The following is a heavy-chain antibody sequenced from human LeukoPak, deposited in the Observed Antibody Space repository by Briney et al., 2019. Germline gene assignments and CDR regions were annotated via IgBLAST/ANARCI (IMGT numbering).Heavy chain of an antibody. V-gene: IGHV3-73*01. Sequence: GGSLRLSCAASGFTFSGSAMHWVRQASGKGLEWVGRIRSKANSYATAYAASVKGRFTISRDNSKNTLYLQMNSLRAEDTAVYYCASAGGSGSFNYYYYYMDVWGKGTTVTISS. J-gene: IGHJ6*03. CDR2: IRSKANSYAT. D-gene: IGHD3-10*01. CDR3: ASAGGSGSFNYYYYYMDV. CDR1: GFTFSGSA.